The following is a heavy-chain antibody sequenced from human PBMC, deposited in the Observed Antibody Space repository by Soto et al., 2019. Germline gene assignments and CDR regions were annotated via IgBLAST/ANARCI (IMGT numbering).Heavy chain of an antibody. D-gene: IGHD1-26*01. J-gene: IGHJ4*02. V-gene: IGHV1-8*01. CDR1: GYTFSTYD. Sequence: QVQLVQSGPEVKKPGASVKVSCKASGYTFSTYDFNWVRQAPGQGLEWMGWLNPKSGMTGSALKYQGRVTMTRDSSIRTVYKELSSLRSEDTAVNYCSRVAGSPDYRGQGTLVTVSS. CDR2: LNPKSGMT. CDR3: SRVAGSPDY.